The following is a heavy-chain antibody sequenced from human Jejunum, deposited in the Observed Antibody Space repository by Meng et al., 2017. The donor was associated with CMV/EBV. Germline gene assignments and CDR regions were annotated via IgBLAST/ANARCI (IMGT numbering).Heavy chain of an antibody. V-gene: IGHV1-18*01. CDR3: ARASRVLGGFDY. CDR2: INAYNGDT. J-gene: IGHJ4*02. CDR1: GYTFTNYG. D-gene: IGHD3-16*01. Sequence: QAQLVQPGVEVKKPWASVKVSCKASGYTFTNYGITWVRQAPGQGLEWMGWINAYNGDTNYAQTLQGRVTMTTDTSTSTAYMELRSLRSDDTAVYYCARASRVLGGFDYWGQGTLVTVSS.